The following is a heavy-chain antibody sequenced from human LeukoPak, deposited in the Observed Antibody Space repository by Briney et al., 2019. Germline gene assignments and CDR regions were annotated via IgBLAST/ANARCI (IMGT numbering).Heavy chain of an antibody. Sequence: GGTLRLSCAASGFTVSSHGMNWVRQAPGKGLEWVSGSSSIGGRTYYADSVKGRFTVTRDNSRNTLHLQMNSLRVEDTGVYYCAKDDAWGRFYHWGQGTLVTVSS. D-gene: IGHD3-16*01. CDR2: SSSIGGRT. J-gene: IGHJ1*01. CDR1: GFTVSSHG. CDR3: AKDDAWGRFYH. V-gene: IGHV3-23*01.